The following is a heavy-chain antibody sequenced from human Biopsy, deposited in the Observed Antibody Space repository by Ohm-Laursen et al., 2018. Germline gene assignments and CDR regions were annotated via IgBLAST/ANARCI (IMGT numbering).Heavy chain of an antibody. CDR1: GYTFTSYD. J-gene: IGHJ4*02. Sequence: ASVKVSCKASGYTFTSYDISWVRQAPGQGLEWMGWISPYNDKTSYPPKLQDRVTMTADTSTNTAHMELGSLRSDDTAVYYCARVFCTSTTCYGLFDNWGQGTVVTVSS. CDR2: ISPYNDKT. D-gene: IGHD2/OR15-2a*01. V-gene: IGHV1-18*01. CDR3: ARVFCTSTTCYGLFDN.